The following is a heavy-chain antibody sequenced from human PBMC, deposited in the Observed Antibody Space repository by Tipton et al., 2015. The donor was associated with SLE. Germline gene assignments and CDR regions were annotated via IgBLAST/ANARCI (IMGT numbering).Heavy chain of an antibody. Sequence: GSLRLSCAASGFTFSNYAMTWVRQAPGKGLEWVSLIYSRGNTYYTDSVKGRFTISTDNARSTLYLQMNSLRAEDTALYYCARDRNGAFDIWGQGTMVTVSS. J-gene: IGHJ3*02. D-gene: IGHD2-8*01. V-gene: IGHV3-23*03. CDR2: IYSRGNT. CDR1: GFTFSNYA. CDR3: ARDRNGAFDI.